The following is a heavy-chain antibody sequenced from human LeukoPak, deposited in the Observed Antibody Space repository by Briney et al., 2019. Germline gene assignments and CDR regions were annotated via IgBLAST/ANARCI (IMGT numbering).Heavy chain of an antibody. CDR2: ISLNSGSI. CDR3: AKDSVYYYDNSGYFDS. J-gene: IGHJ4*02. Sequence: PGGSLRLSCAASGFTLDDYAMHWVRQAPGKGLEWVSGISLNSGSIGYADSVKGRFTISRDNAKNSLYLQMNSLRAEDTALYYCAKDSVYYYDNSGYFDSWGQGTLVTVSS. V-gene: IGHV3-9*01. CDR1: GFTLDDYA. D-gene: IGHD3-22*01.